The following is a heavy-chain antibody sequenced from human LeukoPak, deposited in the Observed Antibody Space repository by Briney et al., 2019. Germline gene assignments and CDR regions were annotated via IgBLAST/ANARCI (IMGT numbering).Heavy chain of an antibody. CDR1: GFTFSSYV. CDR3: ARQGGYYFDY. D-gene: IGHD3-16*01. V-gene: IGHV3-23*01. CDR2: ISTSGAGT. J-gene: IGHJ4*02. Sequence: GSLRLSCAASGFTFSSYVMSWVRQAPGKGLEWVSVISTSGAGTYYADSVKGRFTISRDNSKNTLYLQMNSLRAEDTAVYYCARQGGYYFDYWGQGTLVTVSS.